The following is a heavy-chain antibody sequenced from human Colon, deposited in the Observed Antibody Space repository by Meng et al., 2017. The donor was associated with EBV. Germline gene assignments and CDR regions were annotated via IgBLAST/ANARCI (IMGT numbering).Heavy chain of an antibody. D-gene: IGHD2-21*02. V-gene: IGHV4-30-2*01. CDR3: ARGPYCGGDRYWFNP. CDR1: GDSISSGDYS. CDR2: IYHGGTT. Sequence: LLLQDSESGLVQPSLSLSLTCAVSGDSISSGDYSWSWIRQPPGQGLEWIGYIYHGGTTYNTSLKSRVTISVDNSKNQFSLRLTSVTAADTAVYYCARGPYCGGDRYWFNPWGQGTLVTVSS. J-gene: IGHJ5*02.